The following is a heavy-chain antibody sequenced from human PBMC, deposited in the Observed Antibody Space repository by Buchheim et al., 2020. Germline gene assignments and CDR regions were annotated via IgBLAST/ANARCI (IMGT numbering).Heavy chain of an antibody. J-gene: IGHJ6*02. CDR2: IIPILGIA. CDR3: ARDPISPSLGYCSGGSCYSYGMDV. Sequence: QVQLVQSGAEVKKPESSVKVSCKASGGTFSSYAISWVRQAPGQGLEWMGRIIPILGIANYAQKFQGRVTITADKSTSTAYMELSSLRSEDTAVYYCARDPISPSLGYCSGGSCYSYGMDVWGQGTT. CDR1: GGTFSSYA. D-gene: IGHD2-15*01. V-gene: IGHV1-69*04.